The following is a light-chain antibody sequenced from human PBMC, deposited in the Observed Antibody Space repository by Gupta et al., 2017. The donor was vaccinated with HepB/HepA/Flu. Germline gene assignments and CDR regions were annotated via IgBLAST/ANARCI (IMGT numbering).Light chain of an antibody. Sequence: DIQMTQSPSSLSASIGDRVTITCRASQSISSYLNWYQQKPGKAPKLLIYGSSTLHSGVPSRFSGSGSGTDFTLTISRLQPEDFATYYCQQRDSTPGTFGQGTTVESK. V-gene: IGKV1-39*01. J-gene: IGKJ1*01. CDR1: QSISSY. CDR3: QQRDSTPGT. CDR2: GSS.